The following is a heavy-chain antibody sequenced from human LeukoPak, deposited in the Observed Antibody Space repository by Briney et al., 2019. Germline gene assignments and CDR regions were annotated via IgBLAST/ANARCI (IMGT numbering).Heavy chain of an antibody. V-gene: IGHV3-48*01. J-gene: IGHJ4*02. Sequence: LRFYAAGSTFTFYSYSMNRHRQAPGNGRMGVTNINSSSSTIYYADSVKGRLTISRDNAKNSLYLQMNSLRAEDTAVYYCARVQSPDNVLMVYAIYFDYWRQGTLVTVSS. CDR2: INSSSSTI. D-gene: IGHD2-8*01. CDR1: TFTFYSYS. CDR3: ARVQSPDNVLMVYAIYFDY.